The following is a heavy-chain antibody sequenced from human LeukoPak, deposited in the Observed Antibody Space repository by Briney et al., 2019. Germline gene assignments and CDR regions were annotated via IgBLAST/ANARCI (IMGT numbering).Heavy chain of an antibody. CDR1: GFTFSSYW. Sequence: PGGSLRLSCAASGFTFSSYWMHWVRQAPGKGLEWVSGINWNGGSTGYAVSVKGRFTISRDNAKNSLYLQMNSLRAEDTALYYCARHYGGNSGGDAFDIWGQGTMVTVSS. CDR2: INWNGGST. D-gene: IGHD4-23*01. CDR3: ARHYGGNSGGDAFDI. J-gene: IGHJ3*02. V-gene: IGHV3-20*04.